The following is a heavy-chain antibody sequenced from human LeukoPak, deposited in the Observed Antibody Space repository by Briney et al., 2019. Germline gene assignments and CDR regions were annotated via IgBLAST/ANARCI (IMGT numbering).Heavy chain of an antibody. CDR1: GGSISSYY. CDR2: IDTSGNT. J-gene: IGHJ3*02. D-gene: IGHD5-24*01. CDR3: ARDGYNPVAFDI. V-gene: IGHV4-4*07. Sequence: SETLSLTCTVSGGSISSYYWSWIRQPAGKGLEWIGRIDTSGNTNYKPSLKSRVTMSVDTSKNQFSLKLSSVTAADTAVYYCARDGYNPVAFDIWGQGTVVTVSS.